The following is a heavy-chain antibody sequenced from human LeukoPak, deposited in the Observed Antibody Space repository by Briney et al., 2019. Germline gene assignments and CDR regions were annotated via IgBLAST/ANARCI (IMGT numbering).Heavy chain of an antibody. CDR2: ISGSGGRT. V-gene: IGHV3-23*01. Sequence: QPGGSLRLSCAASGFTFDDYAMHWVRQAPGKGLEWVSGISGSGGRTYYADSVKGRFTISRDNSKNTVYLQMNSLRAEDTAVYYCAKDRSYGAFEIWGQGTMVTVSS. J-gene: IGHJ3*02. CDR1: GFTFDDYA. CDR3: AKDRSYGAFEI. D-gene: IGHD3-10*01.